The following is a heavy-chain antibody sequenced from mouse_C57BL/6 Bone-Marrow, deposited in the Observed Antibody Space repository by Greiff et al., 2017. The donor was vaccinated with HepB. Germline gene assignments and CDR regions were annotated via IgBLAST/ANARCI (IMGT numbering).Heavy chain of an antibody. J-gene: IGHJ3*01. CDR1: GYTFTSYW. Sequence: VQLQQPGAELVRPGTSVKLSCKASGYTFTSYWMHWVKQRPGQGLEWIGVIDPSDSSTNYNQKFKGKATLTVDTSSSTAYMQLSSLTSEDSAVYYCARKGSFAYCGQGTLVTVSA. CDR3: ARKGSFAY. V-gene: IGHV1-59*01. CDR2: IDPSDSST.